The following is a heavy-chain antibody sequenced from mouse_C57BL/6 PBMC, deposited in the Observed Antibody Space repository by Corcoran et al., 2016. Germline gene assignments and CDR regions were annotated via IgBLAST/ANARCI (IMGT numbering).Heavy chain of an antibody. CDR3: ARWMVRYAMDY. Sequence: QVQLQQSGAELVKPGASVKISCKASGYAFSSYWMNWVKQRPGKGLEWIGQIYPGDGDTNYNGKFKDKATLTADKSSSTAYMQLSSLTSEDSAVYFCARWMVRYAMDYWGQGTSVTVSS. J-gene: IGHJ4*01. CDR2: IYPGDGDT. V-gene: IGHV1-80*01. CDR1: GYAFSSYW. D-gene: IGHD2-3*01.